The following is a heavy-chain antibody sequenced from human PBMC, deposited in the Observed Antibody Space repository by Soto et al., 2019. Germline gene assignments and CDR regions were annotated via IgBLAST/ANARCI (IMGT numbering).Heavy chain of an antibody. J-gene: IGHJ6*02. D-gene: IGHD2-21*02. Sequence: PSETLSLTCTVSGGSISSSSYYWGWIRQLPGKGLEWIGSIYYSGSTYYNPSLKSRVTISVDTSKNQFSLKLSSVTAADTAVYYCARAQYCGGDCYPTYYYYYGMDVWGQGTTVTVSS. CDR2: IYYSGST. CDR3: ARAQYCGGDCYPTYYYYYGMDV. CDR1: GGSISSSSYY. V-gene: IGHV4-39*01.